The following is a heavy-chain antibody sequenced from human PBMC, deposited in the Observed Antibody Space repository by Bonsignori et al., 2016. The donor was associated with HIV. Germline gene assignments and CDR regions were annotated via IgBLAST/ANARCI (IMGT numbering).Heavy chain of an antibody. CDR2: IYPGDSDT. D-gene: IGHD5-18*01. Sequence: GGSLRLSCKGSGYSFTSYWIGWVRQMPGKGLEWMGIIYPGDSDTRYSPSFQGQVTISADKSISTAYLQWSSLKASDTAMYYCARQGGGYSYGYLSYYYYYYMDVWGKGTTVTVSS. J-gene: IGHJ6*03. V-gene: IGHV5-51*01. CDR1: GYSFTSYW. CDR3: ARQGGGYSYGYLSYYYYYYMDV.